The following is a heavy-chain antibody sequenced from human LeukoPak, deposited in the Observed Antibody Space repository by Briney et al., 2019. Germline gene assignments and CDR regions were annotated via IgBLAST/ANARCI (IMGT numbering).Heavy chain of an antibody. V-gene: IGHV1-69*05. CDR3: AREYSSSSLSGYMDV. J-gene: IGHJ6*03. CDR1: GGTFSSYA. D-gene: IGHD6-6*01. CDR2: IIPIFGTA. Sequence: VASVKVSCKASGGTFSSYAISWVRQAPGQGLEWMGGIIPIFGTANYAQKFQGRVTITTDESTSTAYMELSSLRSEDTAVYYCAREYSSSSLSGYMDVWGKGTTVTVSS.